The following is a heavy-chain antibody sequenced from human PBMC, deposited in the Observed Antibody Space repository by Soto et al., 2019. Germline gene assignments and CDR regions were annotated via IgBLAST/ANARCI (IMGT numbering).Heavy chain of an antibody. CDR1: GFTFTRYS. V-gene: IGHV3-48*02. D-gene: IGHD2-15*01. CDR2: ISSSSSTI. CDR3: AKARWCSGGSCYSGADNYFALDV. J-gene: IGHJ6*02. Sequence: EVQLVESGGGLVQPGGSLRLSCAASGFTFTRYSMNWVRQAPGKGLEGLSYISSSSSTIYYADSVKARFTISRDNAKNSLYLQMNSLRDEDTAVYYCAKARWCSGGSCYSGADNYFALDVWGQGTTVTVSS.